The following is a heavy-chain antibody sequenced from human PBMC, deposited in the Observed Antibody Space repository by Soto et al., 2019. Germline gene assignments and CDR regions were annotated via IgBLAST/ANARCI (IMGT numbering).Heavy chain of an antibody. D-gene: IGHD3-10*01. CDR3: ARASSPYSGSNAFDI. CDR2: IRSSSGYT. Sequence: EGSLRLSCAASGYTFSDYYMSWISQAPGKGLEWVSYIRSSSGYTNYADSVKGRFTISRDNAKNSLYLQMNSLRAEDMAVYYCARASSPYSGSNAFDIWGQGTMVTVSS. V-gene: IGHV3-11*06. CDR1: GYTFSDYY. J-gene: IGHJ3*02.